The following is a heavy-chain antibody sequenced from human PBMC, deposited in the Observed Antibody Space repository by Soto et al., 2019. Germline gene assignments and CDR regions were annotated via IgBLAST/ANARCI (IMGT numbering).Heavy chain of an antibody. J-gene: IGHJ4*02. Sequence: QVQLVQSGAEVKKPGSSVKVSCKASGGTFSSYTISWVRQAPGQGLERMGRIIPILGIANYAQKFQGRVTITADKSTSTAYMELSSLRSEDTAVYYCARAKGARYCSGGSCYLDYWGQGTLVTVSS. D-gene: IGHD2-15*01. V-gene: IGHV1-69*02. CDR2: IIPILGIA. CDR3: ARAKGARYCSGGSCYLDY. CDR1: GGTFSSYT.